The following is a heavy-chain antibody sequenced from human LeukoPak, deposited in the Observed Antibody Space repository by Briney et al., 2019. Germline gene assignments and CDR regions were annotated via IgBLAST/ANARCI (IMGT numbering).Heavy chain of an antibody. D-gene: IGHD3-22*01. J-gene: IGHJ6*02. V-gene: IGHV3-48*03. CDR1: GFGFGQYE. CDR3: AKDFPHYYEVPHGMDV. CDR2: IGVRAGTI. Sequence: GGSLRLSCAASGFGFGQYEMNWVRQAPGKGLEWIAYIGVRAGTIYYGDSAEGRFTISRDDAKNSLYLQMNGLRVEDTAIYYCAKDFPHYYEVPHGMDVWGQGTTVTV.